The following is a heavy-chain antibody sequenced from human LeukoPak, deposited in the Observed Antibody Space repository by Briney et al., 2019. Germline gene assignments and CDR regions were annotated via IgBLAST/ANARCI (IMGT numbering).Heavy chain of an antibody. CDR2: IHYDGSDK. J-gene: IGHJ4*02. Sequence: GGSLRLSCAASGFTFSDYGIHWVRQAPGKGLEWVAFIHYDGSDKYYADSVKGRFTISRDNSKNTLYLQMKSLRPEDTAVYYCAKGWSSTWYFDYWGQGTLVTVSS. V-gene: IGHV3-30*02. CDR1: GFTFSDYG. D-gene: IGHD6-13*01. CDR3: AKGWSSTWYFDY.